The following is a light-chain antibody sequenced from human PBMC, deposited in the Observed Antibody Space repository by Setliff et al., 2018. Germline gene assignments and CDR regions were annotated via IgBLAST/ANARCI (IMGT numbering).Light chain of an antibody. J-gene: IGLJ1*01. CDR2: EVS. V-gene: IGLV2-14*02. CDR3: SSYTSLSTRV. CDR1: SSDVGTYNL. Sequence: QSVLTQPASVSGSPGQSITISCTGTSSDVGTYNLVSWYQQHPGKAPKLIIFEVSNRPSGIPNRFSGSKSGNTASLSISGLQAEDEADYYCSSYTSLSTRVFGTGTKVTVL.